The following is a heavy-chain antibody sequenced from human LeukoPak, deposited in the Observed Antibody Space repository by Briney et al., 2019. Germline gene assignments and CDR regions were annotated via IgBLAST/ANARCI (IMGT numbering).Heavy chain of an antibody. D-gene: IGHD2-2*01. CDR2: ISAYNGNR. Sequence: ASVKVSCKASGYTFTSYGISWVRQAPGQGLEWMGWISAYNGNRNYAQKLQGRVTMTTDTSTSTAYMELRSLRSDDTAVYYCARDRCSSTSCYGPGGYWGQGTLVTVSS. CDR3: ARDRCSSTSCYGPGGY. V-gene: IGHV1-18*01. CDR1: GYTFTSYG. J-gene: IGHJ4*02.